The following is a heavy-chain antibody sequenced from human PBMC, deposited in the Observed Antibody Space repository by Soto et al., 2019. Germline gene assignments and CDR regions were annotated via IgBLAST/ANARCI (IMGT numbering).Heavy chain of an antibody. V-gene: IGHV3-21*01. J-gene: IGHJ6*02. CDR3: ARDAYRATTFTTDYSYYAMDV. CDR2: ISTSGGYI. CDR1: GFTFSGYT. Sequence: PGGSLRLSCAASGFTFSGYTVNWVRQAPGKGLDWVSSISTSGGYIFYADSVKGRFTISRDNAKNSLYLQLNSLRAEDTAVYYCARDAYRATTFTTDYSYYAMDVWAKGPRAPSP. D-gene: IGHD1-1*01.